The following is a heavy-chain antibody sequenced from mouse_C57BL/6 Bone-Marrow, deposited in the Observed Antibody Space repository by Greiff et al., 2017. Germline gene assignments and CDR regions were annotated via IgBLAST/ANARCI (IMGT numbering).Heavy chain of an antibody. CDR3: ARHVVTTVVHWYFDV. Sequence: EVQVVESGGDLVKPGGSLKLSCAASGFTFSSYGMSWVRQTPDKRLEWVATISSGGSYTYYPDSVKGRFTISRDNAKNTLYLQMSSLKSEDTAMYYCARHVVTTVVHWYFDVWGTGTTVTVSS. J-gene: IGHJ1*03. CDR1: GFTFSSYG. D-gene: IGHD1-1*01. CDR2: ISSGGSYT. V-gene: IGHV5-6*01.